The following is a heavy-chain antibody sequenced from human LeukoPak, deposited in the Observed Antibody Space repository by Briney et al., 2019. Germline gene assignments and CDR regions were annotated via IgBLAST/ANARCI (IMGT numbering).Heavy chain of an antibody. J-gene: IGHJ4*02. CDR1: GFTFSSYS. Sequence: GGSLRLSCAASGFTFSSYSMNWVRQAPGKGLEWVSFISSSSSYIYYADSVKGRFTISRDNSKNTLYLQMNSLRAEDTAVYYCAKDGDYYGSGSYYKPDYWGQGTLVTVSS. V-gene: IGHV3-21*01. CDR3: AKDGDYYGSGSYYKPDY. CDR2: ISSSSSYI. D-gene: IGHD3-10*01.